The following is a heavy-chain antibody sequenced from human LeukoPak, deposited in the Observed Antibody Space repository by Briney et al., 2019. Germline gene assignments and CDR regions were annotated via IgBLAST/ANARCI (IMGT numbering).Heavy chain of an antibody. CDR2: VSNSGST. Sequence: SETLSLTCAVSNVSIKDFYWNWIRQPPGKGLEWIGFVSNSGSTNYNPSLKSRVTISIDTSKRQSSLRLTSVTAADTAVYYCARYEVGSSWAQAFDVWGQGTMVTVSS. V-gene: IGHV4-59*01. J-gene: IGHJ3*01. CDR1: NVSIKDFY. D-gene: IGHD6-13*01. CDR3: ARYEVGSSWAQAFDV.